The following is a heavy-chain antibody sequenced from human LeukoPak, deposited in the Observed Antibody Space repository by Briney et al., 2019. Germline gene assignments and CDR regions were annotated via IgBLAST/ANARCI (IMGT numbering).Heavy chain of an antibody. CDR3: ARDIGATTNYYGMDV. Sequence: GGPLRLSGEPLEFPFSSYSMNWARKPPGKGLEGVSSISSSSSYIYYADSVKGRFTISRDNAKNSLYLQMNSLRAEDTAVYYCARDIGATTNYYGMDVWGQGTTVTVSS. CDR1: EFPFSSYS. V-gene: IGHV3-21*01. D-gene: IGHD1-26*01. J-gene: IGHJ6*02. CDR2: ISSSSSYI.